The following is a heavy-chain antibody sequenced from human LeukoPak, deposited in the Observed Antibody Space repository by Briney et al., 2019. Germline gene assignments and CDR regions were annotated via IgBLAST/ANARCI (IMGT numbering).Heavy chain of an antibody. CDR1: GYTFTTYA. V-gene: IGHV7-4-1*02. CDR2: INTNTGNP. CDR3: ARDNLEAAGIDHDY. J-gene: IGHJ4*02. D-gene: IGHD6-13*01. Sequence: ASVKVSCKASGYTFTTYAMNWVRQAPGQGLEWMGWINTNTGNPTYAQGFTGRFVFSLDSSVSTAYLQISSLKAEDTAAYYCARDNLEAAGIDHDYWGQGTLVTVSS.